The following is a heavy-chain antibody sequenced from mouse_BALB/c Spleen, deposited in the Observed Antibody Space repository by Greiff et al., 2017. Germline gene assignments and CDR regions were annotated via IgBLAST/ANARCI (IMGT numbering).Heavy chain of an antibody. V-gene: IGHV3-8*02. D-gene: IGHD1-1*01. J-gene: IGHJ4*01. CDR3: ARSPITTVVARDS. Sequence: EVQRVESGPSLVKPSQTLSLTCSVTGDSITSGYWNWIRKFPGNKLEYMGYISYSGSTYYNPSLKSRISITRDTSKNQYYLQLNSVTTEDTATYYCARSPITTVVARDSWGQGTLVTVSS. CDR1: GDSITSGY. CDR2: ISYSGST.